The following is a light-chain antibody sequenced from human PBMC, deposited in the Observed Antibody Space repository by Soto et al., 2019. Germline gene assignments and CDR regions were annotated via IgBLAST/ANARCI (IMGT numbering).Light chain of an antibody. CDR2: DVT. J-gene: IGLJ2*01. CDR1: SSDDGGDNY. V-gene: IGLV2-14*01. CDR3: TSYTSRSTSEV. Sequence: QSVLTQPASVSGSPGQSITISCTGSSSDDGGDNYVSWYQQHPGKAPKLMIYDVTNRPSGVSNRFSGSKSGNTASLTISGLQAEDEADYYCTSYTSRSTSEVFGGGTKLTVL.